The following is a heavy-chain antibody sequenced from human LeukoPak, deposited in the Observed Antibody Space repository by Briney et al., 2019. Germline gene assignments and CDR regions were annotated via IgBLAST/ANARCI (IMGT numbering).Heavy chain of an antibody. V-gene: IGHV1-18*01. CDR2: ISAYNGNT. CDR1: GYTFTSYG. D-gene: IGHD5/OR15-5a*01. Sequence: ASVKVSCKASGYTFTSYGISWVRQAPGQGLEWMGWISAYNGNTNYAQKLQGRVTMTTDTSTSTAYMELRSLRSDDTAVYYCARGIYSVPTLYYYGMDVWGQGTTVTVSS. CDR3: ARGIYSVPTLYYYGMDV. J-gene: IGHJ6*02.